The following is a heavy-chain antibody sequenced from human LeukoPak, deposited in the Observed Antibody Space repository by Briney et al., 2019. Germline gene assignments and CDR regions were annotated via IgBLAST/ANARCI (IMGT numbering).Heavy chain of an antibody. D-gene: IGHD2-2*01. CDR2: IYSGGST. V-gene: IGHV3-53*01. J-gene: IGHJ4*02. CDR1: GFTVSSNY. Sequence: PGGSLRLSCAVSGFTVSSNYMSWVRQAPGKGLEWVSVIYSGGSTYYADSVKGRFTISRDNSKNTLYLQMNSLRAEDTAVYYCATQIVVVPAAILSWGQGTLVTVSS. CDR3: ATQIVVVPAAILS.